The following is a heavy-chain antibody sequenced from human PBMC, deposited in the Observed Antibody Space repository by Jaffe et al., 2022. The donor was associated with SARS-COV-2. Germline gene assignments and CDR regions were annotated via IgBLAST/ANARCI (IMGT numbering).Heavy chain of an antibody. CDR2: INPNSGET. D-gene: IGHD6-19*01. J-gene: IGHJ4*02. CDR1: GYTFTGYY. CDR3: ATGGSAVAREFDY. Sequence: QAQLVQSGAEVKKPGASVKVSCKASGYTFTGYYMHWVRQAPGQGLEWMGWINPNSGETNYAQNFQGWVTMTRDTSITTAYMELNRLRSDDTAVYYCATGGSAVAREFDYWGQGTLVTVSS. V-gene: IGHV1-2*04.